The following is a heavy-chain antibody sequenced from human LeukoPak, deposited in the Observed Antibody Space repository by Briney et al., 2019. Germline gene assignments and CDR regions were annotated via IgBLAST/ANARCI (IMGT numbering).Heavy chain of an antibody. CDR2: IYYSGST. V-gene: IGHV4-59*12. Sequence: SETLSLTCAVSGVSISSYYWSWIRQPPGKGLEWIGYIYYSGSTNYNPSLKSRVTISVDTSKNQFSLKLTSVTAADTAVYYCAREGYSGHDFIYWGQGTLVTVSS. J-gene: IGHJ4*02. D-gene: IGHD5-12*01. CDR1: GVSISSYY. CDR3: AREGYSGHDFIY.